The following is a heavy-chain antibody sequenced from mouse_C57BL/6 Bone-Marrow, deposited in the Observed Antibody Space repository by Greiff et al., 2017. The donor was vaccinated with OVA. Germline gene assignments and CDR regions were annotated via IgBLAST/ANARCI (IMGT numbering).Heavy chain of an antibody. J-gene: IGHJ3*01. CDR3: TRRGFAY. CDR1: GYTFTSYW. CDR2: IYPGNSDT. V-gene: IGHV1-5*01. Sequence: VQLQQSGTVLARPGASVKMSCKTSGYTFTSYWMHWVKQRPGQGLEWIGAIYPGNSDTSYNQKFKCKAKLTAVTSASTAYMELSSLTNEDSAVYYCTRRGFAYWGQGTLVTVSA.